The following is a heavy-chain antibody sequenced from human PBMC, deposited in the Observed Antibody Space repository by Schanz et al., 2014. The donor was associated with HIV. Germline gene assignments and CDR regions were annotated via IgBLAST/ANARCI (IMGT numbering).Heavy chain of an antibody. Sequence: QVQLVQSGPEVRKPGASVKVSCKASGYTFIDYYIHWVRQAPGQGLEWMGWINPNSGDTDYAQKFQGRVTMTRDTSISTAYMELSRLRSDDTAVYYCARVTVVEALYYFDYWGQGTLVTVSS. D-gene: IGHD2-15*01. CDR3: ARVTVVEALYYFDY. V-gene: IGHV1-2*02. J-gene: IGHJ4*02. CDR2: INPNSGDT. CDR1: GYTFIDYY.